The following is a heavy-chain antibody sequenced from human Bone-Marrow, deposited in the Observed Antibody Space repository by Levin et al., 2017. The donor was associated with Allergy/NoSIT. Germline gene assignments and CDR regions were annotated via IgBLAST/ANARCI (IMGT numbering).Heavy chain of an antibody. J-gene: IGHJ5*01. D-gene: IGHD3-3*01. V-gene: IGHV3-21*01. CDR1: GFTFSSYS. CDR2: ISSSGRYI. Sequence: GESLKISCAASGFTFSSYSMNWVRQAPGKGLEWVSSISSSGRYIYYADSVKGRFTISRDNAKNSLYLQMNSLRAEDTAVYYCARPGGDYDLWTGYYSGWYDFWGQGTQVTVSS. CDR3: ARPGGDYDLWTGYYSGWYDF.